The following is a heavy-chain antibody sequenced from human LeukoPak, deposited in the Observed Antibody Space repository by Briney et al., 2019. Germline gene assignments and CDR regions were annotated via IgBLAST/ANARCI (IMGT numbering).Heavy chain of an antibody. J-gene: IGHJ4*02. CDR2: IYYSGST. CDR3: ARDSSGLISEYYFDY. CDR1: GGSISSYY. Sequence: SETLSLTCTVSGGSISSYYWSWIRQPPGKGLEWIGYIYYSGSTNYSPSLKSRVTISVDTSKNQFSLKLSSVTAADTAVYYCARDSSGLISEYYFDYWGQGTLVTVSS. V-gene: IGHV4-59*01. D-gene: IGHD3-22*01.